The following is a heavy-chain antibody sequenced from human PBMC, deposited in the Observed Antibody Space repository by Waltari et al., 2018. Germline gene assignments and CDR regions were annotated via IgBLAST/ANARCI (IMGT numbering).Heavy chain of an antibody. CDR2: ISISGETI. CDR3: FGVSSDYYYAEY. D-gene: IGHD3-22*01. CDR1: GFTLKTYE. Sequence: EVHLVESGGRLVHPGGSLRLSCAASGFTLKTYEMNWVRQAPGKGLEWVSYISISGETIYYADSVKGRFTISRDNAKNSLYLQMNSLRAEDTAVYYCFGVSSDYYYAEYWGQGTLVTVSS. V-gene: IGHV3-48*03. J-gene: IGHJ4*02.